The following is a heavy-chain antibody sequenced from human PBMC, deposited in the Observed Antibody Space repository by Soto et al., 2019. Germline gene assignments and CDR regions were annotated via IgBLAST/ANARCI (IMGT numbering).Heavy chain of an antibody. CDR2: INAYNGNT. CDR1: GYTFTSYG. D-gene: IGHD3-16*01. CDR3: ASDWFGVDY. J-gene: IGHJ4*02. Sequence: QVQLVQSGAEVKKPGASVKVSCKASGYTFTSYGISWVRQAPGQGLEWMGWINAYNGNTNYAQNFQGRATMTTETFTSTAYMELRSLRSDDTAVYYCASDWFGVDYWGQGTLVTVSS. V-gene: IGHV1-18*01.